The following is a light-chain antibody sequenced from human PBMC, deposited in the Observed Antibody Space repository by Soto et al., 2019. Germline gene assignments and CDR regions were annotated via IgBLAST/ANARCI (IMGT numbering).Light chain of an antibody. V-gene: IGLV2-14*01. Sequence: QSALTQPASVSGSPGQSITMSGTGTSSDVGGYNYVSWYQQHPGKAPKVMIYEVSNRPPGVSNRFSGSKSGNTASLTISGLQAEDEADYYCISYTTTSTPWVFGGGTKLTVL. J-gene: IGLJ3*02. CDR2: EVS. CDR3: ISYTTTSTPWV. CDR1: SSDVGGYNY.